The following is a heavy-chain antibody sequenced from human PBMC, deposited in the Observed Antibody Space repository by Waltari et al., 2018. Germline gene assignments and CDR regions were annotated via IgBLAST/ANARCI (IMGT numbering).Heavy chain of an antibody. J-gene: IGHJ4*02. CDR2: IYSGGST. D-gene: IGHD1-26*01. CDR1: GFTVSSNY. CDR3: ARADDSGSYVFDY. V-gene: IGHV3-53*01. Sequence: EVQLVESGGGLIQPGGSLRLSCAASGFTVSSNYMSWVRQAPGKGLEWVSVIYSGGSTYDADSVKGRFTSSTDNSKNTLYLQMNSLRAEDTAVYDCARADDSGSYVFDYWGQGTLVTVSS.